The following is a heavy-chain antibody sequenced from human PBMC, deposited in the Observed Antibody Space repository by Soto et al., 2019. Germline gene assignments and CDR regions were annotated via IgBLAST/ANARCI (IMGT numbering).Heavy chain of an antibody. CDR1: GFTFSSYA. D-gene: IGHD2-2*01. Sequence: GGSLRLSCAASGFTFSSYAMSWVRQAPGKGLEWVSAISGSGGSTYYADSVKGRFTISRDNSKNTLYLQMNSLRAEDTAVYYCANNLELGPSDCSSTSCPTDAFDIWGQGTMVTVSS. V-gene: IGHV3-23*01. CDR3: ANNLELGPSDCSSTSCPTDAFDI. CDR2: ISGSGGST. J-gene: IGHJ3*02.